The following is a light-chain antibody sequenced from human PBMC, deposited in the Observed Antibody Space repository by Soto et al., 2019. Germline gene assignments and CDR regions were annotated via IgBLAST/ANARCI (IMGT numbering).Light chain of an antibody. J-gene: IGLJ1*01. CDR3: QSYDSSLTAFV. V-gene: IGLV1-40*01. CDR1: SSNIGAGYD. CDR2: GNS. Sequence: QSALTQPPSVSGAPGQRVTISCTGSSSNIGAGYDVHWYQQLPGTAPKPLISGNSNRASGVPDRFSGSKSGTSASLAIAGLQAEDEADYYCQSYDSSLTAFVFGTGTKVTVL.